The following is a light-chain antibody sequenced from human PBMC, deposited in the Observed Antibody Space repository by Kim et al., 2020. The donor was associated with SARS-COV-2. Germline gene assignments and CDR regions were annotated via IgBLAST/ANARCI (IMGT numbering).Light chain of an antibody. CDR1: SSDVGGYNS. J-gene: IGLJ2*01. Sequence: GQSVTIPCTGTSSDVGGYNSVSWYQQHPGKAPKLMIYEVSKRPSGVPDRFSGSKSGNTASLTVSGLQAEDEADYYCSSYAGSNNVVFGGGTKVTVL. V-gene: IGLV2-8*01. CDR3: SSYAGSNNVV. CDR2: EVS.